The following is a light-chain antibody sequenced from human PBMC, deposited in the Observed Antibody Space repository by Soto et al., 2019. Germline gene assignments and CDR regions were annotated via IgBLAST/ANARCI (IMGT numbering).Light chain of an antibody. J-gene: IGKJ1*01. V-gene: IGKV1-5*03. CDR2: WTS. Sequence: DIQMTQSPSTLSRSVGDRVTITCRASQRIGRYLAWYQQKTGRAPKILIYWTSSLESGVPSRFSASGSGTEFTLTISSLQPDDFATYYCQQYNSYPWTFGQGTKVEI. CDR1: QRIGRY. CDR3: QQYNSYPWT.